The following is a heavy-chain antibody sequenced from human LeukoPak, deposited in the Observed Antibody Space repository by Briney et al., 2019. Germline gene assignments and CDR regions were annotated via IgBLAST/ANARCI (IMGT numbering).Heavy chain of an antibody. D-gene: IGHD4-17*01. CDR1: GFTFSSYA. J-gene: IGHJ5*02. Sequence: GGSLRLSCAASGFTFSSYAMHWVRQAPGKGLEWVAVISYDGSNKYYADSVKGRFTISRDNSKNTLYLQINSLRAEDTAVYYCARDLCTVTTCDNWFDPWGQGTLVTVSS. CDR3: ARDLCTVTTCDNWFDP. CDR2: ISYDGSNK. V-gene: IGHV3-30-3*01.